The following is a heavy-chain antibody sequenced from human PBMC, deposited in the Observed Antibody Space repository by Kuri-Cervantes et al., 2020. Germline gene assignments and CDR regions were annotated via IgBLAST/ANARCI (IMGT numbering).Heavy chain of an antibody. D-gene: IGHD6-19*01. CDR3: ARDHSSGWYLYYYYGMDV. CDR1: GFTFSSYW. Sequence: GGSLRLSCAASGFTFSSYWMSWVRQAPGKGLEWVANIKQDGSEKYYVDSVKGRFTISRDNAKNSLYLQMNSLRAEDTAVYYCARDHSSGWYLYYYYGMDVWGQGTTVTVSS. CDR2: IKQDGSEK. J-gene: IGHJ6*02. V-gene: IGHV3-7*01.